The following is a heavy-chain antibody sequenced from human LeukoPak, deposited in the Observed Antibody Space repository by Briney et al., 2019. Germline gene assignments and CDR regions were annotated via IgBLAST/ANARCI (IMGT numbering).Heavy chain of an antibody. J-gene: IGHJ4*02. Sequence: PGGSLKLSCAASGFTFSSYDMHWVRQATGKGLEWVSAIGTAGDTYYPGSVKGRFTISRENAKNSLYLQMNSLRAGDTAVYYCARALYSGSKYYFDYWGQGTLVTVSS. CDR3: ARALYSGSKYYFDY. CDR1: GFTFSSYD. D-gene: IGHD1-26*01. V-gene: IGHV3-13*01. CDR2: IGTAGDT.